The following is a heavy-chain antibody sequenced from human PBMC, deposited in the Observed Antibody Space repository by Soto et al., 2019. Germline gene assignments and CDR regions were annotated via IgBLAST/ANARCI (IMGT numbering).Heavy chain of an antibody. CDR1: GYSFTSYW. CDR2: IYPGDSDT. J-gene: IGHJ3*02. V-gene: IGHV5-51*01. D-gene: IGHD3-9*01. Sequence: GESLKISCKGSGYSFTSYWIGWVRQMPGKGLEWMGIIYPGDSDTRYSPSFQGQVTISADKSISTAYLQWSSLKASDTAMYYCASTDYDILTGWTFAFDNWGQGTMVTVSS. CDR3: ASTDYDILTGWTFAFDN.